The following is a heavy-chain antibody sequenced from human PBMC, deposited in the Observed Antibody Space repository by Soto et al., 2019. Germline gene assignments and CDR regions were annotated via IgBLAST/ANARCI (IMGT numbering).Heavy chain of an antibody. CDR1: GFTFSNAW. CDR3: AKDPSDYSNYGWRYYGMDV. Sequence: PGGSLRLSCAASGFTFSNAWMNWVRQAPGKGLEWVSLISWDGGSTYYADSVKGRFAISRDNSKNSLYLQMNSLRTEDTALYYCAKDPSDYSNYGWRYYGMDVWGQGTTVTVSS. CDR2: ISWDGGST. D-gene: IGHD4-4*01. V-gene: IGHV3-43*01. J-gene: IGHJ6*02.